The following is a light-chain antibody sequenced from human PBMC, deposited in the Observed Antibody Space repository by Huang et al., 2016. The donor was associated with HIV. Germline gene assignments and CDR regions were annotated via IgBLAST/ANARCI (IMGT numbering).Light chain of an antibody. V-gene: IGKV3-20*01. Sequence: EIVLTQSPGTLSLSPGERVTLSCRASQSVSSSDLAWYQQKPGQAPRRVIYGASSRATGIPERLSGRGSGTDFTLTISRLEPEDFALYYCQQYGSSSWTFGQGTKVEIK. CDR1: QSVSSSD. J-gene: IGKJ1*01. CDR2: GAS. CDR3: QQYGSSSWT.